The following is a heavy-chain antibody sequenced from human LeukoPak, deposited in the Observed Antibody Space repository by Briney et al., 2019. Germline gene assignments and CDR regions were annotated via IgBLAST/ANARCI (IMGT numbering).Heavy chain of an antibody. V-gene: IGHV3-30*04. CDR3: ARGRLLYFGKRGDY. D-gene: IGHD3-3*01. J-gene: IGHJ4*02. CDR1: GFTFSSYA. Sequence: PEGSLRLSCAASGFTFSSYAMHWVRQAPGKGLEWVAVILYDGSNIYYGDSVKGRFTISRDNSENTLYLQMNSLRPEDTAVYYCARGRLLYFGKRGDYWGQGTLVTVSS. CDR2: ILYDGSNI.